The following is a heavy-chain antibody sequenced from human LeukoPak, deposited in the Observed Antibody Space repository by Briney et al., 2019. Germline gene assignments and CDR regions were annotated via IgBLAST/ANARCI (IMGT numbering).Heavy chain of an antibody. V-gene: IGHV3-30*04. Sequence: GGSLRLSCAASGFTFSSSYAMHWVRQAPGKGLEWVAVISYDGSNKYNADSVRGRFTISRDNSKNTLYLQMNSLRAEDTAVYYCARDSGYSGYDYTPIDYWGQGTLVTVSS. J-gene: IGHJ4*02. CDR2: ISYDGSNK. CDR1: GFTFSSSYA. CDR3: ARDSGYSGYDYTPIDY. D-gene: IGHD5-12*01.